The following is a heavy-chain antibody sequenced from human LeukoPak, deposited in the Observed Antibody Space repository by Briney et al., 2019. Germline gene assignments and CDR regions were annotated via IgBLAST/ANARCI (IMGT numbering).Heavy chain of an antibody. D-gene: IGHD3-10*01. CDR1: GGTFSSYA. V-gene: IGHV1-69*13. CDR2: IIPIFGTA. CDR3: ARLYGSGSYYNHYFDY. J-gene: IGHJ4*02. Sequence: ASVKVSCKASGGTFSSYAISWVRQAPGQGLEWMGGIIPIFGTANYAQRFQGRVTITADESTSTAYMELSSLRSEDTAVYYCARLYGSGSYYNHYFDYWGQGTQVTVSS.